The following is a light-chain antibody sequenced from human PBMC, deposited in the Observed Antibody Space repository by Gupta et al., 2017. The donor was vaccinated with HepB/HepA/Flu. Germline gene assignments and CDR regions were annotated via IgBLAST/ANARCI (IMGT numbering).Light chain of an antibody. CDR1: SSDVGNYNR. V-gene: IGLV2-18*02. J-gene: IGLJ3*02. CDR2: EVS. CDR3: SSDTISINLV. Sequence: SALTQPPSVSGSPGQSVTISCTGTSSDVGNYNRVSWYQQPPGTAHKLMIYEVSKRPSGVPGRFSGSKSGNTASLTISGRQVEDEADYYCSSDTISINLVFGGGTKLTVL.